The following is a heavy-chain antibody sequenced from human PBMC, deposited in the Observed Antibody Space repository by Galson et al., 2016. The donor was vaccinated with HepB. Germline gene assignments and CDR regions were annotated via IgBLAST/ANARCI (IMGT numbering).Heavy chain of an antibody. CDR1: GYTFTGHY. D-gene: IGHD4-11*01. J-gene: IGHJ3*02. CDR3: ARDRGDYTQDAFDI. Sequence: SVTVSCTASGYTFTGHYLHWVRQAPGQGLEWMGWINPKSGRTRYAQNFQGRVTMARDTSNSTAFMELSSLRSDDTDVYYCARDRGDYTQDAFDIWGQGTTVAVSA. V-gene: IGHV1-2*02. CDR2: INPKSGRT.